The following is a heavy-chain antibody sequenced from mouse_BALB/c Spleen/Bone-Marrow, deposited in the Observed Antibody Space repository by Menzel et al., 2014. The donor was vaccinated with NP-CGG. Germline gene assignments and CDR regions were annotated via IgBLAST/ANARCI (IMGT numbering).Heavy chain of an antibody. D-gene: IGHD2-2*01. CDR3: ARSGYGYDWFAY. J-gene: IGHJ3*01. CDR2: ISTYSGNT. Sequence: LQESGPELVRPGVSVKISCKGSGYTFTDYAMHWVKQSYAKSLEWIGVISTYSGNTNYNQKFKGKATMTVDESSSTAYMELARLTSEDSAIYYCARSGYGYDWFAYWGQGTLVTVSA. CDR1: GYTFTDYA. V-gene: IGHV1-67*01.